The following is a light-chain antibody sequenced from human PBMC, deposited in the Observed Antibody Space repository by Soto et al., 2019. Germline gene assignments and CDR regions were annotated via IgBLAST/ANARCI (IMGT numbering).Light chain of an antibody. J-gene: IGLJ1*01. CDR1: SSDVGGYKF. V-gene: IGLV2-14*01. Sequence: QSALTQPPSASGSPGQSVTISCTGTSSDVGGYKFVSWYQQHPGKAPKLIIYEVTNRPSGVSNRFSGSKSGSTASLTISGLQAEDEADYYCSSYTSSNTLVFGTGTKLTVL. CDR3: SSYTSSNTLV. CDR2: EVT.